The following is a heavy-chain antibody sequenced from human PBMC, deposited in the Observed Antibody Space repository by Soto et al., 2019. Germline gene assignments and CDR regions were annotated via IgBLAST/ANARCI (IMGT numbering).Heavy chain of an antibody. D-gene: IGHD2-15*01. Sequence: SETLSLTCTVSGGSISSGGYYWSWIRQHPGKGLEWIGYIYYSGSTYYNPSLKSRVTISVDTSKNQFSLKLSSVTAADTAVYYCARSVVVVAATAHFDYWGQGTLVTVSS. V-gene: IGHV4-31*03. CDR2: IYYSGST. CDR1: GGSISSGGYY. CDR3: ARSVVVVAATAHFDY. J-gene: IGHJ4*02.